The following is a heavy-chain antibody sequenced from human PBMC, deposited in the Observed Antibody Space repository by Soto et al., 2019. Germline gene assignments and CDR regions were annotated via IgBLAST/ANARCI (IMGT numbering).Heavy chain of an antibody. CDR3: ARGLYNQDSSGYWGY. V-gene: IGHV3-48*02. CDR1: GDTFGVYA. CDR2: ISKDSGRAT. D-gene: IGHD3-22*01. J-gene: IGHJ4*02. Sequence: WGSLRLSCTASGDTFGVYAMSWFLQAPGKGLEWISYISKDSGRATRYADSVKGRFTISRDNAKNSLYLQMNSLRDEDTALYYCARGLYNQDSSGYWGYWVQGTLVTGSS.